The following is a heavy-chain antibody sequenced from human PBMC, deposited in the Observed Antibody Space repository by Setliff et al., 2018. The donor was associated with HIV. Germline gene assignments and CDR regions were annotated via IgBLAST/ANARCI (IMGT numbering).Heavy chain of an antibody. V-gene: IGHV1-8*03. D-gene: IGHD2-15*01. CDR1: GYTFTSYD. J-gene: IGHJ6*02. Sequence: GASVKVSCKASGYTFTSYDINWVRQATGQGLEWMGWMNPNSGNTGYAQKFQGRVTITRNTSISTAYMELSSLRSEDTAVYYRARIRGYCSGGSCYSVFNYYYGMDVWGQGTTVTVSS. CDR3: ARIRGYCSGGSCYSVFNYYYGMDV. CDR2: MNPNSGNT.